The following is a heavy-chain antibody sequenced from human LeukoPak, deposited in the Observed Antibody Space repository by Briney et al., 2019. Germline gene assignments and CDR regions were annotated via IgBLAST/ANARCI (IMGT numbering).Heavy chain of an antibody. CDR3: AKGYYDYVWGSYYFDY. CDR1: GFTLSSYA. D-gene: IGHD3-16*01. V-gene: IGHV3-23*01. Sequence: PGGSLRLSCAASGFTLSSYAMSWVRQAPGKGLEWVSAINGSGGSTYYADSVKGRFTISRDNSRDTLYLQMNSLRAEDTAVYYSAKGYYDYVWGSYYFDYWGQGTLVTVSS. CDR2: INGSGGST. J-gene: IGHJ4*02.